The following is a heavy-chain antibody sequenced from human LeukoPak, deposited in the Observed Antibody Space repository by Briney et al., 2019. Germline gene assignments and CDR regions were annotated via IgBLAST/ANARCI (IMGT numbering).Heavy chain of an antibody. CDR2: ISGSSGTM. V-gene: IGHV3-48*02. J-gene: IGHJ4*02. D-gene: IGHD5-18*01. CDR1: GFTFSSFG. CDR3: ASGGYDYGRD. Sequence: GGSLRLSCAGSGFTFSSFGMNWVRQAPGKGLEWVSYISGSSGTMYYTASVKGRFTISRDNAKSSLYLQMNSLRDEDTAVYYCASGGYDYGRDWGQGTLVTVSS.